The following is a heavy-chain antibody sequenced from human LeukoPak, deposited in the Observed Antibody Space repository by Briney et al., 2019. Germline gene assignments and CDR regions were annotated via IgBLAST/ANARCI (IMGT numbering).Heavy chain of an antibody. Sequence: ASVKVSCKASGYIFTNYGISWVRQAPGQGLEWMGWISGYNGNTNYAQKPQGRVTMTTDTSTNTAYMELRSLRSDDTAVYYCARELWSYYYYMDVWGKGTTVTISS. J-gene: IGHJ6*03. CDR1: GYIFTNYG. CDR3: ARELWSYYYYMDV. D-gene: IGHD5-18*01. V-gene: IGHV1-18*01. CDR2: ISGYNGNT.